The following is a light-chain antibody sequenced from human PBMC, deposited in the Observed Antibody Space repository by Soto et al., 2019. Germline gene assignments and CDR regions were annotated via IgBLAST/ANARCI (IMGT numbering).Light chain of an antibody. CDR3: QQANSFPLT. Sequence: DIQMTQSPSSLSASVGDRVTITCQASQDINNYLNWYQQKPGKAPKLLIYAASRLQSGVPSRFSGSGSGTDFTLTISSLQPEDFASYYCQQANSFPLTFGQGTKVDIK. CDR2: AAS. CDR1: QDINNY. V-gene: IGKV1-12*01. J-gene: IGKJ1*01.